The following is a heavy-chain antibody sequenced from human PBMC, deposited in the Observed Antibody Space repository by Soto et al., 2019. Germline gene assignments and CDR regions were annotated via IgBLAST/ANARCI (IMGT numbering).Heavy chain of an antibody. CDR3: AREGSVAGTSLIDY. V-gene: IGHV3-23*01. Sequence: GGSLRLSCAASGFTFSSYAMSWVRQAPGKGLEWVTVIRFGGSKTYYADSVKGRFSISRDNSKNTLFLQMNGLRVEDTAVYYCAREGSVAGTSLIDYWGQGALVTVSS. CDR2: IRFGGSKT. CDR1: GFTFSSYA. D-gene: IGHD1-1*01. J-gene: IGHJ4*02.